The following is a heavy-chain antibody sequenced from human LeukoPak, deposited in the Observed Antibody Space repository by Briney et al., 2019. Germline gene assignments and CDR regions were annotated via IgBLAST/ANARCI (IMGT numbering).Heavy chain of an antibody. V-gene: IGHV3-49*04. CDR3: TYDSSGYNYYFDH. Sequence: GGSLRLSCTASGFTFDDFAMTWARQAPGKGLECIGFIRSRTNGGTSEYGASVKGRFIFSRDDSQSIAYLQMNSLKTEDTAVYFCTYDSSGYNYYFDHWGQGTLVTVSS. CDR1: GFTFDDFA. D-gene: IGHD3-22*01. J-gene: IGHJ4*02. CDR2: IRSRTNGGTS.